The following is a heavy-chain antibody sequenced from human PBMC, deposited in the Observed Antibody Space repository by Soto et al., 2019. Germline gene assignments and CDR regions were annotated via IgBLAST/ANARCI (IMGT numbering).Heavy chain of an antibody. CDR3: AREGDYYDSSGYYYYFDY. J-gene: IGHJ4*02. CDR2: TYYSSKRYN. V-gene: IGHV6-1*01. Sequence: KQSQTLSLNCAISGDSVSSNSAAWNWIRQSPSRGLEWLGRTYYSSKRYNDYAVSVKSRITINPDTSKNQFSLQLNSVTPEDTAVYYCAREGDYYDSSGYYYYFDYWGQGTLVTVSS. CDR1: GDSVSSNSAA. D-gene: IGHD3-22*01.